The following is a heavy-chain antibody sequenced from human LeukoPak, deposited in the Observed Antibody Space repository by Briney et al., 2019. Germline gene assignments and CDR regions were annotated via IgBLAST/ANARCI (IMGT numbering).Heavy chain of an antibody. V-gene: IGHV3-23*01. CDR2: ISGSGGST. CDR1: GFTFSSYA. J-gene: IGHJ4*02. Sequence: PGGSLRLSCAASGFTFSSYAMTWVRQAPGKGLEWVSAISGSGGSTYYADSVKGRFTISRDNSKNTLYLQMNSLRAEDTAVYYCAKTIGYCSSTSCRYFDYWGQGTLVTVSS. D-gene: IGHD2-2*01. CDR3: AKTIGYCSSTSCRYFDY.